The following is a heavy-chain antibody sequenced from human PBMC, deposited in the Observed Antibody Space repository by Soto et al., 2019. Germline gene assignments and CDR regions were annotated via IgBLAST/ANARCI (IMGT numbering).Heavy chain of an antibody. CDR3: ARDPGHGTDV. Sequence: SETLSLTCSVSGGCISSGGYYWSWIRQHPGKGLEWIGYIYYSGSTYFNPSLKSRVAISLDTSKNQFSLKLSSVTAADTAVYYCARDPGHGTDVWGQGTTVTVSS. J-gene: IGHJ6*02. CDR2: IYYSGST. CDR1: GGCISSGGYY. V-gene: IGHV4-31*03.